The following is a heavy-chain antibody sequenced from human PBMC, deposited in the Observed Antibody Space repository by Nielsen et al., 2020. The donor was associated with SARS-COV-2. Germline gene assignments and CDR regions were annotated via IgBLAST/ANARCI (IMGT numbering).Heavy chain of an antibody. J-gene: IGHJ4*02. CDR2: IYYSGST. V-gene: IGHV4-59*01. Sequence: SETLSLTCTVSGGSISSYYWSWIRQPPGKGLEWIGYIYYSGSTNYKPSLKSRVTISVDTSKNQFSLKLSSVTAADTAVYYCARGGTALFMVGATMFDYWGQGTLVTVSS. CDR1: GGSISSYY. CDR3: ARGGTALFMVGATMFDY. D-gene: IGHD1-26*01.